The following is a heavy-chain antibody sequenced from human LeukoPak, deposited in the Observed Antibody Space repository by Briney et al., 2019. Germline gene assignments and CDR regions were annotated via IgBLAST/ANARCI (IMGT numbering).Heavy chain of an antibody. V-gene: IGHV3-21*04. CDR2: ISSSSSYI. CDR1: GFTVSSNE. Sequence: PGGSLRLSCAASGFTVSSNEMSWVRQAPGKGLEWVSSISSSSSYIYYADSVKGRFTISRDNSKNTLYLQMNSLRAEDTAVYYCAKFHMRLDYYFDYWGQGTLVTVSS. J-gene: IGHJ4*02. CDR3: AKFHMRLDYYFDY. D-gene: IGHD3/OR15-3a*01.